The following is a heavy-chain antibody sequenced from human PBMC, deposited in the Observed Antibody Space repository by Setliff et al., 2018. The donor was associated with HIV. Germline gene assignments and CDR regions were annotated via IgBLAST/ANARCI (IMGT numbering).Heavy chain of an antibody. D-gene: IGHD3-10*01. CDR2: IKQDGSEK. V-gene: IGHV3-7*01. CDR3: ARDLTRSRHYYGSGVRSFDY. J-gene: IGHJ4*02. Sequence: GGSLRLSCAVSGFTFSSYSMNWVRQAPGKGLEWVANIKQDGSEKYYVDSVKGRFTISRDNAKNTLYLQMNSLRVEDTAVYYCARDLTRSRHYYGSGVRSFDYWGQGTLVTVSS. CDR1: GFTFSSYS.